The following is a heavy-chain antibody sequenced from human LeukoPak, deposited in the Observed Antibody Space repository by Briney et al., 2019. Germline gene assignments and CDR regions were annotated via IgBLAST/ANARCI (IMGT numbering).Heavy chain of an antibody. CDR2: IYSSGST. J-gene: IGHJ4*02. CDR1: GVSISSSTYY. V-gene: IGHV4-39*07. D-gene: IGHD5-12*01. Sequence: SETLSLTCTVSGVSISSSTYYWGWIRQPPGKGLKWVGTIYSSGSTYYNSSLKSRFTISVDTSKNHFSLKLNSVTAADTAVYYCARDPYSGYGRFDYWGQGTLVTVSS. CDR3: ARDPYSGYGRFDY.